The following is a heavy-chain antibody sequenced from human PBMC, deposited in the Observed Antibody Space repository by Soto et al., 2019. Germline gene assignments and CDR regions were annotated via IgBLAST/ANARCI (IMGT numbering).Heavy chain of an antibody. J-gene: IGHJ6*02. V-gene: IGHV3-72*01. CDR1: GFTFSHHY. CDR3: ARXPEDIVVVPAALNGMDV. CDR2: TRNKANSYTT. D-gene: IGHD2-2*01. Sequence: GGTLRLSCAASGFTFSHHYMDWIRQAPGKGLEGVGRTRNKANSYTTEYAASVKGRFTISRDDSKNSLYLQMNSLKTEDAAVYYRARXPEDIVVVPAALNGMDVWGQGTTVTVSS.